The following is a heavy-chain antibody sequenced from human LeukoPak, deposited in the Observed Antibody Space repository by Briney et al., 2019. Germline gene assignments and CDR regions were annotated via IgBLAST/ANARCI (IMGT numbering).Heavy chain of an antibody. D-gene: IGHD6-13*01. J-gene: IGHJ4*02. CDR3: ARVRPDYSSSWYGGFDY. Sequence: SQTLSLTCAISGDSVSSNSAAWNWIRHSPSRGLEWLGRTYYRSKWYNDYAVSVKSRITINPDTSKNQFSLQLNSVTPEDTAVYYCARVRPDYSSSWYGGFDYWGQGTLVTVSS. CDR1: GDSVSSNSAA. CDR2: TYYRSKWYN. V-gene: IGHV6-1*01.